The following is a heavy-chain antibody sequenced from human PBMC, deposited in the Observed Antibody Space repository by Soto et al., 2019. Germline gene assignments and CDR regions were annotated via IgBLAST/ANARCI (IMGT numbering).Heavy chain of an antibody. Sequence: SETLCLTCTVSGGSIGSSSYYWGWIRQPPGKGLEWIGSIYYSGSTYYNPSLKSRVTISVDTSKNQFSLKLSSVTAADTAVYYCARQHGGSHPDYYYYYMDVWGKGTTVTVSS. CDR3: ARQHGGSHPDYYYYYMDV. CDR1: GGSIGSSSYY. J-gene: IGHJ6*03. D-gene: IGHD4-17*01. CDR2: IYYSGST. V-gene: IGHV4-39*01.